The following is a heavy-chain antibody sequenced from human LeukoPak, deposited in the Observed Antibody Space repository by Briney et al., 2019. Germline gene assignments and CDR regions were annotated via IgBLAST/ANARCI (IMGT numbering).Heavy chain of an antibody. J-gene: IGHJ4*02. CDR2: INSGNT. D-gene: IGHD3-9*01. Sequence: SETLSLTCGVYGGSFSGYYWTWIRQPPGKGLEWIGEINSGNTTYNPSLKSRVAISVDTSKNQFSLKLTSVTAADTAVYYCARGRFFDWLPYYWGQGTLVTVSS. CDR3: ARGRFFDWLPYY. CDR1: GGSFSGYY. V-gene: IGHV4-34*01.